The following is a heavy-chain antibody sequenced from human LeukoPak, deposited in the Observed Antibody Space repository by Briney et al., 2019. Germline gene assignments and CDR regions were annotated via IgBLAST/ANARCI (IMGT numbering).Heavy chain of an antibody. J-gene: IGHJ4*02. CDR1: GGSISSRSYY. V-gene: IGHV4-39*01. CDR2: IYYSGST. CDR3: ARHAPVVVTASFDY. Sequence: SETLSLTCTVSGGSISSRSYYWGWIRQPPGKVLERIGSIYYSGSTYYNPSLKSRVTISVDTSKNQFSLKLSSVTAADTAVYYCARHAPVVVTASFDYWGQGTLVTVSS. D-gene: IGHD2-21*02.